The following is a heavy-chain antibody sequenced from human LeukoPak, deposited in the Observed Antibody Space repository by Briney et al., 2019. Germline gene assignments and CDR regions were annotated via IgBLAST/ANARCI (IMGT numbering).Heavy chain of an antibody. Sequence: ASVKVSCKVSGYTLTELSMHWVRQAPGKGREWMGGFDPEDGETIYAQKFQGRVTMTEDTSTDTAYMELSSLRSEDTAVYYCATVGLTTVTTNGLDYWGQGTLVTVSS. V-gene: IGHV1-24*01. CDR2: FDPEDGET. J-gene: IGHJ4*02. D-gene: IGHD4-17*01. CDR3: ATVGLTTVTTNGLDY. CDR1: GYTLTELS.